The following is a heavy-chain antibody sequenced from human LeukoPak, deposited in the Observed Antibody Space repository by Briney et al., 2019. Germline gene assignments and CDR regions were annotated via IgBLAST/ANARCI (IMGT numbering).Heavy chain of an antibody. V-gene: IGHV3-15*01. D-gene: IGHD6-13*01. Sequence: GGSLRLSCAASGFTFSNAWMSWVRQAPGKGLEWVGRIKSKTDGGTTDYAAPVKGRFTISRDDSKNTPHLQMNSLNTEDTAVYYCTTEFPIKYSSSWYLDYWGQGTLVTVSS. J-gene: IGHJ4*02. CDR1: GFTFSNAW. CDR3: TTEFPIKYSSSWYLDY. CDR2: IKSKTDGGTT.